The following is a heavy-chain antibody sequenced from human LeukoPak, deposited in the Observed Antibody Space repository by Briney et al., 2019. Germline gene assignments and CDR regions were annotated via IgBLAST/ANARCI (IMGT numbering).Heavy chain of an antibody. V-gene: IGHV3-21*01. Sequence: PGGSLRLSCAASGFTFSDYSMNWVRQAPGKGLEWVSSISSRSSYISYADSVKGRFTISRDNAKNSLYLEMNSLRAEDTAVYYCTTDISAVLYWGQGTLVTVSS. CDR1: GFTFSDYS. D-gene: IGHD1-14*01. CDR2: ISSRSSYI. CDR3: TTDISAVLY. J-gene: IGHJ4*02.